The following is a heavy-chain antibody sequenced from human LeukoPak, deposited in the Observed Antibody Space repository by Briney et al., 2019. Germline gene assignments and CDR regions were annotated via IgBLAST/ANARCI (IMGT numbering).Heavy chain of an antibody. D-gene: IGHD3-22*01. CDR1: GGSFSGYY. V-gene: IGHV4-34*01. CDR2: INHSGST. CDR3: ARRAYYYDSSGYGTLIDY. J-gene: IGHJ4*02. Sequence: PSETLSLTCAVYGGSFSGYYWSWIRQPPGKGLKWIGEINHSGSTNYNPSLKSRVTISVDTSKNQFSLKLSSVTAADTAVYYCARRAYYYDSSGYGTLIDYWGQGTLVTVSS.